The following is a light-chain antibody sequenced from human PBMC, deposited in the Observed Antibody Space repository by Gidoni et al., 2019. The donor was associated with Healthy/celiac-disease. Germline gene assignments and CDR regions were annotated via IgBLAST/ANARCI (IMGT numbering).Light chain of an antibody. V-gene: IGLV2-14*03. CDR3: SSYTSSSTLV. CDR2: DVS. J-gene: IGLJ3*02. Sequence: QSALTQPASVSGSPGQSITISCTGTSSDVGGYNYVSWSQQPPGKAPKRMIYDVSNRPSGVSNRFSGSKSGNTASLTISGLQAEDEADYYCSSYTSSSTLVFGGGTKLTVL. CDR1: SSDVGGYNY.